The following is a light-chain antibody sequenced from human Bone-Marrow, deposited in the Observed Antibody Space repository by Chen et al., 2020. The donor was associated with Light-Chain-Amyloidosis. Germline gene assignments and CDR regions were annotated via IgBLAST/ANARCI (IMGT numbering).Light chain of an antibody. J-gene: IGLJ1*01. Sequence: QSALTQPAPVSGSPGQSITISCTGTSSDVGGDNHVSWYQQHPDKAPKLMIYEVTNRPSWVPDRFSGSKSDNTASLTISGLHTEDEADYFCSSYTITNTLVFGSGTRVTVL. V-gene: IGLV2-14*01. CDR2: EVT. CDR1: SSDVGGDNH. CDR3: SSYTITNTLV.